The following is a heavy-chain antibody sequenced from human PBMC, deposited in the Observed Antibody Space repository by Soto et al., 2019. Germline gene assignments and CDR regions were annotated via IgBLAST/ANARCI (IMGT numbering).Heavy chain of an antibody. D-gene: IGHD6-13*01. CDR3: AHREYSRSSGAFDY. CDR1: GFSLSTRGVG. CDR2: IYWDDDK. Sequence: QITLKESGPTLVKPTQTLTLTCSFSGFSLSTRGVGVGWIRQPPEKALDWLAVIYWDDDKRYSPSLKSRLTVTKDTSKNKLFLIMPNDDPADTATYHCAHREYSRSSGAFDYWGQGSLVTVSS. J-gene: IGHJ4*02. V-gene: IGHV2-5*02.